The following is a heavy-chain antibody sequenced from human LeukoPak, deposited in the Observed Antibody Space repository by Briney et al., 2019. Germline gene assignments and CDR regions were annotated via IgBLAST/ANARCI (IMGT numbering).Heavy chain of an antibody. J-gene: IGHJ4*02. D-gene: IGHD1-26*01. Sequence: SETLSLTCTVSGGSISSYYWSWIRQPPGKGLEWIGYIYYSGSTYYNPSLKSRVTISVDTSKNQFSLKLSSATAADTAVYYCARTTADYSGSHRLPDYWGQGTLVTVSS. CDR2: IYYSGST. V-gene: IGHV4-59*08. CDR3: ARTTADYSGSHRLPDY. CDR1: GGSISSYY.